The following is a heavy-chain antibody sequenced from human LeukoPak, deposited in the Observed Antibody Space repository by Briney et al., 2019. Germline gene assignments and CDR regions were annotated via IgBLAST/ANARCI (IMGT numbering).Heavy chain of an antibody. CDR2: IYPGDSDT. V-gene: IGHV5-51*01. J-gene: IGHJ6*03. CDR1: GYTFTGDW. CDR3: ARPALYCSSTVCPPYMDV. D-gene: IGHD2-2*01. Sequence: GESLKISCKASGYTFTGDWIGWVRQMPGKGLEWMGIIYPGDSDTKYNAPFQGQATISADKSISTAYLQWGSLKASDTATYYCARPALYCSSTVCPPYMDVWGKGTAVTVSS.